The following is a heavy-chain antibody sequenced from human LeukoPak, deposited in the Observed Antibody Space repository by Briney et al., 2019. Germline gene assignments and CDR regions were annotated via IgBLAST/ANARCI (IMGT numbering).Heavy chain of an antibody. CDR2: MHSSGST. D-gene: IGHD1-26*01. V-gene: IGHV3-53*01. J-gene: IGHJ6*02. CDR3: ARDGGSGRGYYYYYGMDV. Sequence: GGSLRLSCAASGFTVNTNYMGWVRQAPGKGLEWVSIMHSSGSTYYADSVKGRFTFSRDNSKNTLYLQMNSLRAEDTAVYYCARDGGSGRGYYYYYGMDVWGQGTTVTVSS. CDR1: GFTVNTNY.